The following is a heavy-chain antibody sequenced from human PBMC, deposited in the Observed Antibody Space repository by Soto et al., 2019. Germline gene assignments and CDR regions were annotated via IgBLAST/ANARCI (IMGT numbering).Heavy chain of an antibody. D-gene: IGHD3-22*01. CDR2: INYIGST. J-gene: IGHJ4*02. CDR1: GGSISLYY. V-gene: IGHV4-59*01. Sequence: PSETLSLTCTVSGGSISLYYWSWIRQPPGKGLEWIAYINYIGSTNYNPSLKNRVTISVDIPNNQFSLKLSSVTAADTAVYYCARDRFCSDSTCQPFLLGYWGQGILVTVSS. CDR3: ARDRFCSDSTCQPFLLGY.